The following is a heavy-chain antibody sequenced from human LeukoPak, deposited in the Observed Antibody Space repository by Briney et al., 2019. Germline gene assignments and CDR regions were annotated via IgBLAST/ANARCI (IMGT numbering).Heavy chain of an antibody. CDR2: ISNSDADV. CDR3: ARVGRSTVGGY. J-gene: IGHJ4*02. CDR1: GFTFSSFE. Sequence: RGSLRLSCAASGFTFSSFEMNWVRQAPGKGLEWVSYISNSDADVYYADSVNGRFTISRDNAKNSLYLQMNSLRVEDTAVYYCARVGRSTVGGYWGQGTLVTVSS. D-gene: IGHD4-23*01. V-gene: IGHV3-48*03.